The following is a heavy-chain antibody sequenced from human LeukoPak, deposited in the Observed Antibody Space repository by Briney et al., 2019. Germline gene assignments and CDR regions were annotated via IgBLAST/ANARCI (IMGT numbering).Heavy chain of an antibody. CDR1: GGSISSYY. J-gene: IGHJ4*02. V-gene: IGHV4-59*01. CDR3: ARDQSRIFFDN. Sequence: SETLSLTCTVSGGSISSYYWSWIRKPPGKGLEWIGYIYYSGSTNCNPSLKSRVTISVDTSKKQFSLKLSSVTAADTAVYYCARDQSRIFFDNWGQGTLVTVSS. CDR2: IYYSGST.